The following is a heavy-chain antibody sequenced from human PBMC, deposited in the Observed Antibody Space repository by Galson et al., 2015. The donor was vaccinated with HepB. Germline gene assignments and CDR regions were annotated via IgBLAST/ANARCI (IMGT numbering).Heavy chain of an antibody. CDR3: ARAPPYYYDSSGYYNYGMDV. V-gene: IGHV1-69*01. CDR1: GGTFSSYA. D-gene: IGHD3-22*01. CDR2: IIPIFGTA. J-gene: IGHJ6*02. Sequence: SCKASGGTFSSYAISWVRQAPGQGLEWMGGIIPIFGTANYAQKFQGRVTITADESTSTAYMELSSLRSEDTAVYYCARAPPYYYDSSGYYNYGMDVWGQGTTVTVSS.